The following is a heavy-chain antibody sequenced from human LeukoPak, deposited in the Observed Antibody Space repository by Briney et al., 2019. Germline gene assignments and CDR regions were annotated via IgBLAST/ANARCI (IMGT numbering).Heavy chain of an antibody. J-gene: IGHJ3*02. D-gene: IGHD4-17*01. CDR2: ISYIGST. V-gene: IGHV4-59*11. CDR1: GGSFSSHY. Sequence: SETLSLTCTVSGGSFSSHYWSWIRQPPGKGLEWIGYISYIGSTNYNPSLKSRVTISVDTSKNQFSLKLSSVTAADTAVYYCARDPTTVTKGLDIWGQGTMVTASS. CDR3: ARDPTTVTKGLDI.